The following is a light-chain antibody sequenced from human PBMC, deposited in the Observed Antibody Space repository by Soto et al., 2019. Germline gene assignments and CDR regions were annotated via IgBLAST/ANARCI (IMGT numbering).Light chain of an antibody. CDR3: MQGTHWPKT. J-gene: IGKJ1*01. V-gene: IGKV2-30*01. CDR1: QSLGYSDGNTY. CDR2: QVS. Sequence: DVVMTQSPLSLTVTVGQPASISCRSSQSLGYSDGNTYLSWCQQGPGQSSRRLIYQVSKRDSGVQDRFSGSGSGTDFTLKISRVEADDVGIYYCMQGTHWPKTFGQWTKVEIK.